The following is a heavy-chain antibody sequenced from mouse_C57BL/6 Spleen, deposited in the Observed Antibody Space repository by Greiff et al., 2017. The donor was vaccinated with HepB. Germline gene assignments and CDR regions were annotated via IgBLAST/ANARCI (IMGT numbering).Heavy chain of an antibody. V-gene: IGHV5-17*01. Sequence: EVKLMESGGGLVKPGGSLKLSCAASGFTFSDYGMHWVRQAPEKGLEWVAYISSGSSTIYYADTVKGRFTISRDNAKNTLFLQMTSLRSEDTAMYYCARGGTGETYYFDYWGQGTTLTVSS. CDR3: ARGGTGETYYFDY. CDR2: ISSGSSTI. CDR1: GFTFSDYG. D-gene: IGHD3-3*01. J-gene: IGHJ2*01.